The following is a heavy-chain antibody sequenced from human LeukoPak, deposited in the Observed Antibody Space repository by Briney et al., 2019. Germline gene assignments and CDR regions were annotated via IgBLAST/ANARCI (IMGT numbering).Heavy chain of an antibody. CDR3: ARGARIWLQSYWFDP. CDR2: INHSGST. D-gene: IGHD5-24*01. V-gene: IGHV4-34*01. CDR1: GGSLSGYY. J-gene: IGHJ5*02. Sequence: PSETLSLTCAVYGGSLSGYYWSWIPQPPGKGLEWIGEINHSGSTNYNPSLKSRVTISVDTSKNQFSLKLSSMTAADTAVYYCARGARIWLQSYWFDPWGQGTLVTVSS.